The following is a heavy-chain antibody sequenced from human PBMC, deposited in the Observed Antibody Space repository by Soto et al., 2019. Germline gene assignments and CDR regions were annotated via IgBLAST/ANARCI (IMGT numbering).Heavy chain of an antibody. CDR3: TGRFLEWLLTFDY. D-gene: IGHD3-3*01. J-gene: IGHJ4*02. CDR1: GFTFSNAW. CDR2: IKSETDGGTT. V-gene: IGHV3-15*01. Sequence: PGGSLRLSCAASGFTFSNAWMSWVRQAPGKGLEWVGRIKSETDGGTTDYAAPVKGRFTISRDDSKNTLYLQMNSLKTEDTAVYYCTGRFLEWLLTFDYWGQGTLVTVSS.